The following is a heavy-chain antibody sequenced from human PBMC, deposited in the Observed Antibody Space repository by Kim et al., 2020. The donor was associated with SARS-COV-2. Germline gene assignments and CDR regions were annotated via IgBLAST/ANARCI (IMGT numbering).Heavy chain of an antibody. V-gene: IGHV4-34*01. CDR2: INHSGST. Sequence: SETLSLTCAVYGGSFSGYYWSWIRQPPGKGLEWIGEINHSGSTNYNPSLKSRVTISVDTSKNQFSLKLSSVTAADTAVYYCARGSPLGTGQRYYYYYMDVWGKGTTVTVSS. D-gene: IGHD3-9*01. CDR1: GGSFSGYY. CDR3: ARGSPLGTGQRYYYYYMDV. J-gene: IGHJ6*03.